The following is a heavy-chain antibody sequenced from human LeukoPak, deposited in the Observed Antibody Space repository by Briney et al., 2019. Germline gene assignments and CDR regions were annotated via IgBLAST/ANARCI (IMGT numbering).Heavy chain of an antibody. Sequence: AGGSLRLSCAASGFTFSGSAMHWVRQASGKGLEWVGRIRSKANSYATAYAASVKGRFTISRDNAKNSLYLQMNSLRAEDTAVYYCARPDYGGSHDAFDIWGQGTMVTVSS. D-gene: IGHD4-23*01. CDR2: IRSKANSYAT. V-gene: IGHV3-73*01. CDR1: GFTFSGSA. CDR3: ARPDYGGSHDAFDI. J-gene: IGHJ3*02.